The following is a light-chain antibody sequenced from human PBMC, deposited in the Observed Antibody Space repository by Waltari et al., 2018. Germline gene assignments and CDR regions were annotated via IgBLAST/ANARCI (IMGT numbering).Light chain of an antibody. V-gene: IGLV1-47*01. Sequence: QSVLTQPPSASGTPGQTVTISCSGTSSNIGANFVFWYQQLPGSAPRLIIYNNDRRPSGVPDRFSGSKSGTAGSLVISGSRAEDEADYICASWDDSMSVAFGGGTKLTVL. J-gene: IGLJ2*01. CDR3: ASWDDSMSVA. CDR1: SSNIGANF. CDR2: NND.